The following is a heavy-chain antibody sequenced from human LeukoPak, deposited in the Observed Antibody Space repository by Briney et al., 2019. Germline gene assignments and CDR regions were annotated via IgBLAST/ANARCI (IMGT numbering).Heavy chain of an antibody. CDR1: GGSISSSN. J-gene: IGHJ4*02. CDR3: AALWSFDY. Sequence: GTLSLTCAVSGGSISSSNWWSWVRQAPGKGLEWISYISSNGKTINYSDSVKGRFTISRDNAKNSLYLQMNSLRADDTAVYYCAALWSFDYWGQGTLVSVSS. D-gene: IGHD2-21*01. V-gene: IGHV3-48*03. CDR2: ISSNGKTI.